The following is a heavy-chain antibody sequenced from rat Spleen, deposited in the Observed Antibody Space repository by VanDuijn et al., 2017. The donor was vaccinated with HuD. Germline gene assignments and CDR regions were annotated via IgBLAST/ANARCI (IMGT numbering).Heavy chain of an antibody. CDR1: GYTITSGY. J-gene: IGHJ2*01. V-gene: IGHV3-4*01. CDR3: ASLYSSYSLYYFDY. D-gene: IGHD1-2*01. Sequence: EIQLQESGPGLVKPSQSLSLTCSVTGYTITSGYDWSWIRKFPGNKMESMGYISYSGSTNYNPSLKSRVSITRDTSKNQFFLQLNSVITEDTATYYCASLYSSYSLYYFDYWGQGVMVTVSS. CDR2: ISYSGST.